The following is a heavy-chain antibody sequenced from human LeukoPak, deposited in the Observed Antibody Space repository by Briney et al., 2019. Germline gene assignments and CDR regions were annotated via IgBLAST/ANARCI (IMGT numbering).Heavy chain of an antibody. Sequence: GAPVRLSCTAFGYTVTPFGISWGREAPGHGGECWGGFSAYMGNTKYAQSLQGRVTMTTDTSTRTAYMELRSLRSDDTAVYYCARDLRAFRDGYKNPTYYLDYWGQGTLVIVSS. CDR2: FSAYMGNT. J-gene: IGHJ4*02. CDR3: ARDLRAFRDGYKNPTYYLDY. D-gene: IGHD5-24*01. V-gene: IGHV1-18*01. CDR1: GYTVTPFG.